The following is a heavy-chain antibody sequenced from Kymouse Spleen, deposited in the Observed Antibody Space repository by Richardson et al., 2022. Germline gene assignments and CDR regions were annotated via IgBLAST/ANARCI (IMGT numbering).Heavy chain of an antibody. Sequence: QVQLVESGGGVVQPGRSLRLSCAASGFTFSSYGMHWVRQAPGKGLEWVAVIWYDGSNKYYADSVKGRFTISRDNSKNTLYLQMNSLRAEDTAVYYCARRGAMANYYYYGMDVWGQGTTVTVSS. J-gene: IGHJ6*02. CDR2: IWYDGSNK. CDR3: ARRGAMANYYYYGMDV. D-gene: IGHD5-18,IGHD5-18*01,IGHD5-24*01. V-gene: IGHV3-33*01. CDR1: GFTFSSYG.